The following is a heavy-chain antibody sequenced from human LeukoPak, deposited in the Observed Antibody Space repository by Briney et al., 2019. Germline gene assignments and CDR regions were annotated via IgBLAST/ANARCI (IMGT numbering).Heavy chain of an antibody. J-gene: IGHJ4*02. D-gene: IGHD2/OR15-2a*01. CDR3: VRGAYYAVY. CDR1: AFTMSDYW. Sequence: GGSLRLSCTASAFTMSDYWMSWVRQTPGKGLEWVANIKQDGSEKYYVGSVKGRFTISRDNVKSSLFLQMNSLRVEDTGVYYCVRGAYYAVYRGQGTLVTVSS. CDR2: IKQDGSEK. V-gene: IGHV3-7*01.